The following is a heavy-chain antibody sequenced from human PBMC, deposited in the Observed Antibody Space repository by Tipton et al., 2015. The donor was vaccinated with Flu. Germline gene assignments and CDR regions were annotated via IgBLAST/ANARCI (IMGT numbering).Heavy chain of an antibody. J-gene: IGHJ4*02. CDR2: ISSSSSPT. CDR3: ARKIGDY. Sequence: SLRLSCTASGFTFGDYAMNWVRQAPGKGLEWVSYISSSSSPTYYADSVKGRFTISRDNAKNSLYLQMNSLRAEDTAVYYCARKIGDYWGQGTLVTVSS. V-gene: IGHV3-48*01. CDR1: GFTFGDYA.